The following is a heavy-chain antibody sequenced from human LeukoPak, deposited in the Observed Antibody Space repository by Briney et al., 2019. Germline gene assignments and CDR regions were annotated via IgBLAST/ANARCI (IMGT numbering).Heavy chain of an antibody. J-gene: IGHJ3*02. CDR1: GYSFTSYW. Sequence: GESLKISCKSSGYSFTSYWLGWVRRMPGKGLEWMGIIYPDDSDTRYSPSFQGQVTISADKSISTAYLQWSSLKASDTAMYYCAVGDYEDSDAFDIWGQGTMVTVSS. CDR2: IYPDDSDT. V-gene: IGHV5-51*01. D-gene: IGHD4-17*01. CDR3: AVGDYEDSDAFDI.